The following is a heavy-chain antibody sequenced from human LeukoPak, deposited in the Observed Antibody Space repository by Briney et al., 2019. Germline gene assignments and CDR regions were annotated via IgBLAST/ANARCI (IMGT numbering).Heavy chain of an antibody. CDR2: ISYDGSNK. D-gene: IGHD6-13*01. Sequence: GGSLRLSCAASGFTFSSYWMHWVRQAPGKGLEWVAVISYDGSNKYYADSVKGRFTISRDNSKNTLYLQMNSLRAEDTAVYYCAKEGPALGYSSSWYEGYYGMDVWGQGTTVTVSS. CDR3: AKEGPALGYSSSWYEGYYGMDV. CDR1: GFTFSSYW. J-gene: IGHJ6*02. V-gene: IGHV3-30*18.